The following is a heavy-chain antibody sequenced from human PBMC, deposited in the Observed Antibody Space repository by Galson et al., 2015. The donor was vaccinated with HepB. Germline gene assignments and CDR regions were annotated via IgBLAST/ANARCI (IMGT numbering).Heavy chain of an antibody. CDR2: IYSGGST. Sequence: SLRLSCAASGFTVSSNYMSWVRQAPGKGLEWVSVIYSGGSTYYADSVNGRFTISRDNSKNTLYLQMNSLRAEDTAVYYCARDGPPVAGLFGDAFDIWGQGTMVTVSS. D-gene: IGHD6-19*01. V-gene: IGHV3-66*02. CDR3: ARDGPPVAGLFGDAFDI. J-gene: IGHJ3*02. CDR1: GFTVSSNY.